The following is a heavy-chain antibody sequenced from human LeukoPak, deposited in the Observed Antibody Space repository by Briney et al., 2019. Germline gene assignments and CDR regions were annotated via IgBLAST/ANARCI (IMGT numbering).Heavy chain of an antibody. J-gene: IGHJ4*02. V-gene: IGHV3-11*01. CDR3: ARDDNYYDSSDYYSTDY. D-gene: IGHD3-22*01. CDR1: GFTFSDYY. Sequence: PGGSLRLSCAASGFTFSDYYMSWIRQAPGKGLEWVSYISSSGSAMSYADSVKGRFTISRDNAKNSLYLQMNSLRAEDTAVYYCARDDNYYDSSDYYSTDYWGQGTLVTVSS. CDR2: ISSSGSAM.